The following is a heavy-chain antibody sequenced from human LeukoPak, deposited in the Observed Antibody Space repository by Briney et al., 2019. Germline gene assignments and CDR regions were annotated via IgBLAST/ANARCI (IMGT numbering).Heavy chain of an antibody. CDR3: ARAETQIHAFDI. CDR1: GFNFATYW. V-gene: IGHV3-74*01. CDR2: INSDGSST. J-gene: IGHJ3*02. Sequence: GSLRLSCAASGFNFATYWLHWVRQAPGKGLVWVSRINSDGSSTHNADAVKGRFTISRDSAKNTLYLQMNSLRAEDTAVYYCARAETQIHAFDIWGRGTMVTVSS. D-gene: IGHD5-24*01.